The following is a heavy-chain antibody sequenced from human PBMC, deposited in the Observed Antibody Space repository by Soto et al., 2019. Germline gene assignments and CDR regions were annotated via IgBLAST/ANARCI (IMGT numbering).Heavy chain of an antibody. CDR3: AREFCSGGVCSRAFDI. CDR1: GFTFSTSW. V-gene: IGHV3-74*01. Sequence: EVQLVESGGGLVQPGGSLRLSCAASGFTFSTSWMHWVRQVPGKGLVWVSRISGDGSSTRYADSVTGRFTVSRDNARNTLYLQMNSLRVEDTAVYHCAREFCSGGVCSRAFDIWGQGTMVTVSS. D-gene: IGHD2-15*01. J-gene: IGHJ3*02. CDR2: ISGDGSST.